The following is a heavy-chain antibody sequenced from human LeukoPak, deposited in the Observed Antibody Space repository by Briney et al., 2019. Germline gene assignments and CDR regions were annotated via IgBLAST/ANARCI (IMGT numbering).Heavy chain of an antibody. D-gene: IGHD3-22*01. CDR1: GDSVSRNSAA. CDR2: RYYRSKWYN. V-gene: IGHV6-1*01. CDR3: ARAENYYDISDYRLDAFDI. J-gene: IGHJ3*02. Sequence: SRTLSLTCAISGDSVSRNSAAWNWIRQSPSRGLEWLGSRYYRSKWYNDYAVSVIGRITINPDTSMNQFFLQLHSVTPEDTAVYYGARAENYYDISDYRLDAFDIWGQGTMVTVS.